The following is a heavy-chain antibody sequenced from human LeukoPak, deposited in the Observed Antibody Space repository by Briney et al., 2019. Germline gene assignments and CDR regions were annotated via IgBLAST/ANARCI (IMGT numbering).Heavy chain of an antibody. V-gene: IGHV3-74*01. CDR2: ISRDGGRT. J-gene: IGHJ4*02. D-gene: IGHD2-15*01. CDR1: GFTFSSYW. CDR3: ARGPGWNYFDY. Sequence: GGSLRLSCEASGFTFSSYWMHWVRQAPGKGPVCVSGISRDGGRTYYADSVKGRFTISRDNAKNTLFLQMNNLRAEDTAVYYCARGPGWNYFDYWGQGTLVTVSS.